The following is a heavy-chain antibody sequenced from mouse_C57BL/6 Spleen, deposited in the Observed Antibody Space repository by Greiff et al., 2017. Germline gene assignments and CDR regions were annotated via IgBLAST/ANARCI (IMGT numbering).Heavy chain of an antibody. CDR1: GFTFSDAW. J-gene: IGHJ4*01. CDR2: IRNKANNHAT. CDR3: TRLITSRYYYAMDY. D-gene: IGHD2-4*01. V-gene: IGHV6-6*01. Sequence: EVKVEESGGGLVQPGGSMKLSCAASGFTFSDAWMDWVRQSPEKGLEWVAEIRNKANNHATYYAESVKGRFTISRDDSKSSVYLQMNSLRAEDTGIYYCTRLITSRYYYAMDYWGQGTSVTVSS.